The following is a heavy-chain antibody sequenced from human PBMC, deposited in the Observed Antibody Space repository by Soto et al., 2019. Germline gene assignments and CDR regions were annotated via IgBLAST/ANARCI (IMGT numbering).Heavy chain of an antibody. Sequence: QVQLVQSGAEVKKPGSSVKVSCKASGGTFSSYTISWVRQAPGQGLEWMGRIIPTLGIANYAQKFQGRVTITADKSTSTAYMELSSLRSEDTAVYYCARDGPEKKFDYWGQGTLVTVSS. V-gene: IGHV1-69*08. CDR1: GGTFSSYT. J-gene: IGHJ4*02. CDR3: ARDGPEKKFDY. CDR2: IIPTLGIA.